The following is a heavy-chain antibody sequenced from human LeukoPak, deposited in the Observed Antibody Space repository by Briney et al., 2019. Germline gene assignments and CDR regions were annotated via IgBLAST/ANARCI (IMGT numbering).Heavy chain of an antibody. V-gene: IGHV3-7*01. CDR3: ARSTWRYSLDF. J-gene: IGHJ4*02. CDR2: IKEEGSEK. CDR1: GFTFSNYW. D-gene: IGHD2-15*01. Sequence: GGSLRLSCAASGFTFSNYWMTWVRQAPGKGLEWVANIKEEGSEKYYVDSVKGRFTISRDNAKNSLYLQMNSLRAEETAVYYCARSTWRYSLDFWGQGTLDSVSS.